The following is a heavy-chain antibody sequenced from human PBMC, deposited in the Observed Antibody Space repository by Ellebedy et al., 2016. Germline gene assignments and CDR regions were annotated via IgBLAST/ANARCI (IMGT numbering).Heavy chain of an antibody. CDR2: ISSSGTGT. Sequence: GESLKISCAASGSAFSNYVMGWARQAPRKGLEWVSSISSSGTGTYYADSVKGRFTISRDNSKNTLYLQMNSLRAEDTAVYYCAKVKGGEYWGQGTLVTVSS. J-gene: IGHJ4*02. V-gene: IGHV3-23*01. CDR1: GSAFSNYV. CDR3: AKVKGGEY. D-gene: IGHD2-15*01.